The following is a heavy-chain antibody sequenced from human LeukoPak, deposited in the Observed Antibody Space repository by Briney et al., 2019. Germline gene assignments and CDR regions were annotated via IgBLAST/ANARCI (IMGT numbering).Heavy chain of an antibody. D-gene: IGHD1/OR15-1a*01. J-gene: IGHJ6*02. V-gene: IGHV3-72*01. CDR3: GRIAINANNGMDV. CDR2: RRNKASSFTT. CDR1: GFAFSEHF. Sequence: GGCHRLSRAASGFAFSEHFIDWVRESPGTGREWVGRRRNKASSFTTEYAASVEGRFTSSRDVSESSLYLQMNSLRTEDTAVYYCGRIAINANNGMDVWGQGTTVTVSS.